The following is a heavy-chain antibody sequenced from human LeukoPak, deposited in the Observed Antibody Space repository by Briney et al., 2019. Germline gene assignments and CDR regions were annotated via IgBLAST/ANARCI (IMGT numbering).Heavy chain of an antibody. J-gene: IGHJ5*02. CDR2: ITYDGSNK. V-gene: IGHV3-30-3*01. CDR1: GFTFNSYD. D-gene: IGHD2-15*01. CDR3: ARIFSGGSCDH. Sequence: GVSLTLSCTASGFTFNSYDMHWLRQAPGKGREWLAVITYDGSNKHCAVPVHGRFTISRDNSKNTLYLPENSVRAEDTAVYYCARIFSGGSCDHWGQGTLVTVSS.